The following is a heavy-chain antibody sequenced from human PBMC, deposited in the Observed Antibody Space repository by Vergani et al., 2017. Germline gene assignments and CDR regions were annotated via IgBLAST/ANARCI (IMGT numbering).Heavy chain of an antibody. J-gene: IGHJ4*02. V-gene: IGHV1-2*02. CDR3: ARDWGYGDYPGGY. CDR2: INPNSGGT. Sequence: QVQLVKSGDEVKKLGASVKVSCKASGYTFTGYYMHWVRQAPGQGLEWMGWINPNSGGTNYAQKFQGRVTMTRDTSISTAYMELGRLRSDDTAVYYCARDWGYGDYPGGYWGQGTLVTVSS. CDR1: GYTFTGYY. D-gene: IGHD4-17*01.